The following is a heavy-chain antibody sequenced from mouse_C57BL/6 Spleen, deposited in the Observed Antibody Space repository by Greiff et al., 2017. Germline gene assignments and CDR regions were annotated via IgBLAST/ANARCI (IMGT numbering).Heavy chain of an antibody. CDR1: GFTFSSYG. Sequence: EVHLVESGGDLVKPGGSLKLSCAASGFTFSSYGMSWVRQTPDKRLEWVATISSGGSYTYYPDSVKGRFTISRDNAKKTLYLQMSSLKSEDTAMYYCARFYDGYSWFAYWGQGTLVTVSA. CDR3: ARFYDGYSWFAY. J-gene: IGHJ3*01. V-gene: IGHV5-6*01. D-gene: IGHD2-3*01. CDR2: ISSGGSYT.